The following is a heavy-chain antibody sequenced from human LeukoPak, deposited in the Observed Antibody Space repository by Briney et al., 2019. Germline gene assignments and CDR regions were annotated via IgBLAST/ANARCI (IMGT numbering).Heavy chain of an antibody. J-gene: IGHJ4*02. CDR3: ANCYDSSGFFAY. CDR2: IDTNTENP. Sequence: ASVKVSCKGSGYTLTKYAISWVRQAPGQGLEYMGWIDTNTENPTYAQGFTGRFDFSLDTSVSTAYLQISSLKAEDSAIYFCANCYDSSGFFAYWGQGTLVTVSS. V-gene: IGHV7-4-1*02. CDR1: GYTLTKYA. D-gene: IGHD3-22*01.